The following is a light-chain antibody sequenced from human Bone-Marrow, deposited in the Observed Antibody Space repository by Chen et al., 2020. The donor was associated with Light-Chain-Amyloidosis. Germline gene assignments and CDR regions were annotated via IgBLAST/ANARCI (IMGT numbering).Light chain of an antibody. CDR2: GAS. J-gene: IGKJ1*01. V-gene: IGKV3-15*01. Sequence: EIVMTQSPATLSVSPGERATLPCRASQSVSSNLAWYQQKPGQAPRLLIYGASTRATCIPARFSGSGSGTEFTLTISSLQSEDFAVYYCQQYNNWPRTFGQGTKVEIK. CDR1: QSVSSN. CDR3: QQYNNWPRT.